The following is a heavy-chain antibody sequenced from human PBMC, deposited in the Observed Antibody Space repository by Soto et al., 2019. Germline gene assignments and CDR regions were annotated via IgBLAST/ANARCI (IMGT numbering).Heavy chain of an antibody. CDR2: INPNSGGT. V-gene: IGHV1-2*04. CDR3: ARAVAVLRYFDRNPGYTWFDP. Sequence: GASVKVSCKASGYTFNGYYMHWVRQAPGQGLEWMGWINPNSGGTNYAQKFQGWVTMTRDTSISTAYMELSRLRSDDTAVYYCARAVAVLRYFDRNPGYTWFDPWGQGTLVTVSS. D-gene: IGHD3-9*01. J-gene: IGHJ5*02. CDR1: GYTFNGYY.